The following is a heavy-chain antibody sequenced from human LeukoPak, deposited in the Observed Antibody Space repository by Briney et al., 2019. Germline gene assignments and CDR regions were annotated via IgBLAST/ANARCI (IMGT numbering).Heavy chain of an antibody. V-gene: IGHV3-7*01. CDR3: ARLSLSYSNYGYYFDY. J-gene: IGHJ4*02. CDR2: IKQDGSEK. Sequence: PGGSLRLSCAASGFTFSSYWMSWVRQAPGKGLEWVANIKQDGSEKYYVDSVKGRFTISRDNAKNSLYLQMNSLRAEDTAVYYCARLSLSYSNYGYYFDYWGQGTLVTVSS. CDR1: GFTFSSYW. D-gene: IGHD4-11*01.